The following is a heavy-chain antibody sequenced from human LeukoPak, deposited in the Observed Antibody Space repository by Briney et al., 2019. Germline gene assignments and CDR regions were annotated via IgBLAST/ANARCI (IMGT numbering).Heavy chain of an antibody. J-gene: IGHJ4*02. CDR2: ISSGGST. CDR1: GASITRYF. CDR3: ARGDDYKSTLFDY. D-gene: IGHD5-12*01. Sequence: SETLSLTCTVSGASITRYFWNWIRQPPGKELEWIGYISSGGSTTYNPSLKSRVTISIDTSKNQFSLKLTSATAADTAVYYCARGDDYKSTLFDYWGQGTLVTVSS. V-gene: IGHV4-59*01.